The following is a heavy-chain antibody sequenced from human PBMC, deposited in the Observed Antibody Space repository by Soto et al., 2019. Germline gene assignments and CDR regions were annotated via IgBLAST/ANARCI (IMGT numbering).Heavy chain of an antibody. CDR3: AKGGGFGEFLFDY. Sequence: QVQMVESGGGVVQPGRSLRLSCAASGFTFSRYGMHWVRQAPGKGLEWVAVISYDGSNKYYADSVKGRFTISRDNSNNTLYLQMNSLGAEDTAVYYCAKGGGFGEFLFDYWGQGTLVTVSS. CDR2: ISYDGSNK. V-gene: IGHV3-30*18. CDR1: GFTFSRYG. J-gene: IGHJ4*02. D-gene: IGHD3-10*01.